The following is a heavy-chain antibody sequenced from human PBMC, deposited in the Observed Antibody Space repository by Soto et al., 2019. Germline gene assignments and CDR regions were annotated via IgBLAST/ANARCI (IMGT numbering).Heavy chain of an antibody. CDR2: MNPSGGVT. CDR1: GYTFTDYY. J-gene: IGHJ6*03. D-gene: IGHD2-2*01. CDR3: ASSEAVPTTTYYYWYIDV. V-gene: IGHV1-46*03. Sequence: QVQLVQSGAEVKKPEASVRISCKASGYTFTDYYLHWVRQAPGQGLEWMGIMNPSGGVTSYAQKFQGRVAVTRDTSTSTVYMQLSSLRSEDTAVYYCASSEAVPTTTYYYWYIDVWGKGTTVTVSS.